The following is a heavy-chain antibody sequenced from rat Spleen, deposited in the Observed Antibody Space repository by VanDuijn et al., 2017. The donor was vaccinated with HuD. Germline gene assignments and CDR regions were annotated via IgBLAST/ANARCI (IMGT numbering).Heavy chain of an antibody. CDR1: GFIFSKYD. CDR2: ISTGGGNT. Sequence: EVQLVESDGGLVQPGRSLKLSCAASGFIFSKYDMVWVRQTPTKGLEWVASISTGGGNTYYRDSVKGRFTISRDNAKSTLYLQMDSLRSEETATYYCARIDSSYWYFDFWGPGTMVTVSS. CDR3: ARIDSSYWYFDF. V-gene: IGHV5S11*01. J-gene: IGHJ1*01. D-gene: IGHD1-2*01.